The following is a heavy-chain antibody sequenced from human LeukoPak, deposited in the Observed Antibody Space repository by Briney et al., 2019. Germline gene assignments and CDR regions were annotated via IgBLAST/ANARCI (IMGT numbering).Heavy chain of an antibody. CDR2: MNPNSGNT. D-gene: IGHD2-2*01. Sequence: ASVKVSCKASGYTFTSYDINWVRQATGHGLEWMGWMNPNSGNTGYAQKFQGRVTITRNTSISTAYMELSSLRSEDTAVYYCATRRGYCSSTSCAFDPWGQGTLVTVSS. J-gene: IGHJ5*02. V-gene: IGHV1-8*03. CDR3: ATRRGYCSSTSCAFDP. CDR1: GYTFTSYD.